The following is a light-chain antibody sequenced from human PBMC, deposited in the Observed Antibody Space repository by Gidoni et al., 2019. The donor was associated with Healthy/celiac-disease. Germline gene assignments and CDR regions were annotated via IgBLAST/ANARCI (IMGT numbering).Light chain of an antibody. Sequence: DIQLTQSPSFLSASVGDRVTITCRGSQGISSYLAWYQQKPGKAPTLLIYAASTLQSGVPSRFSGSGSGTEFTLTISSLQPEDFATYYCQQLNSYPPGLTFGGGTKVEIK. V-gene: IGKV1-9*01. J-gene: IGKJ4*01. CDR1: QGISSY. CDR2: AAS. CDR3: QQLNSYPPGLT.